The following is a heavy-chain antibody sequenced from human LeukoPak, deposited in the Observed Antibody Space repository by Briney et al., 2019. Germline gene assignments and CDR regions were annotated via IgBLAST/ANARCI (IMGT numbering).Heavy chain of an antibody. D-gene: IGHD3-9*01. CDR2: ISGSGGST. V-gene: IGHV3-23*01. CDR3: AKGEKWIPLTALDY. J-gene: IGHJ4*02. Sequence: GGSLRLSCAASGFTFSSYGMSWVRQAPGKGLEWVSAISGSGGSTYYADSVKGRFTISRDNSKNTLYLQMNSLRAEDTAVYYCAKGEKWIPLTALDYWGQGTLVTVSS. CDR1: GFTFSSYG.